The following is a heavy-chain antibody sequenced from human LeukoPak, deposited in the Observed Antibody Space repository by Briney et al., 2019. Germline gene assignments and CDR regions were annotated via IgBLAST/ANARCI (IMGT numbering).Heavy chain of an antibody. CDR2: ISSSSSYI. CDR1: GFTFSSYS. D-gene: IGHD1-26*01. Sequence: GGSLRLSCAASGFTFSSYSMNWVRQAPGKGLEWVSSISSSSSYIYYADSVKGRFTISRDNAKNSLYLQMNSLRAEDTAVYYCARELSGNYGETFDYWGQGTLVTVSS. J-gene: IGHJ4*02. V-gene: IGHV3-21*01. CDR3: ARELSGNYGETFDY.